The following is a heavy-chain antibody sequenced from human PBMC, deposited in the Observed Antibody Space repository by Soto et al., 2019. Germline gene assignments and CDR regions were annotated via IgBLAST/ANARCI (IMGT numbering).Heavy chain of an antibody. Sequence: GGSLRLSCAASGFNFNDYAMSWVRQAPRKGLEWVAVISGNGGFRYYADFVKGRFTVSRDNSKNTVYLQMSNLGSEDTAVYYCAKDQEGNMPLLIAVTSGMDGWGRGTTVTVSS. CDR3: AKDQEGNMPLLIAVTSGMDG. CDR1: GFNFNDYA. D-gene: IGHD2-8*01. CDR2: ISGNGGFR. J-gene: IGHJ6*02. V-gene: IGHV3-23*01.